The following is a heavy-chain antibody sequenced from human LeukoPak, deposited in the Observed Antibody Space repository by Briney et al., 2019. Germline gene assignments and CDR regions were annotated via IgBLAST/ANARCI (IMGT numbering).Heavy chain of an antibody. J-gene: IGHJ4*02. V-gene: IGHV3-23*01. CDR2: ISGSGGRT. CDR3: AKKITYDYVDPHFEY. D-gene: IGHD4-17*01. Sequence: GGSLRPSCPPYGLTFTNYAMSTVRETPGERLEWVSAISGSGGRTYYADTVRGRDTISRDNSKSTLSLQMKSLRAEDTAVYYCAKKITYDYVDPHFEYWGQGTLVTVSS. CDR1: GLTFTNYA.